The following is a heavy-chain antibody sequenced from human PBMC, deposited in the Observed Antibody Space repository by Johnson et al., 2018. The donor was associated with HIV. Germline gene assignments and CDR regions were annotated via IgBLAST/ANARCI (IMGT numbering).Heavy chain of an antibody. CDR3: ARDKGNYDILTGYYNVGAFDI. CDR1: GFTFSSCA. Sequence: QVQLVESGGGVVQPGRSLRLSCAASGFTFSSCAMHWVRQAPGKGLEWETIISYDGINKYYAESVKGRFTLSRDISKYTLYLQMNSLSAEDTAVYYCARDKGNYDILTGYYNVGAFDIWGQGTMVTVSS. J-gene: IGHJ3*02. V-gene: IGHV3-30*04. D-gene: IGHD3-9*01. CDR2: ISYDGINK.